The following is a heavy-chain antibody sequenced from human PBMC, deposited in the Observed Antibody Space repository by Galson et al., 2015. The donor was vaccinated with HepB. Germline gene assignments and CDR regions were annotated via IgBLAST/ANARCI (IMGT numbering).Heavy chain of an antibody. J-gene: IGHJ5*02. D-gene: IGHD2-15*01. Sequence: SVKVSCKASGYTFTIYYMHWVRQAPGQGLEWTGIINPSGGSTSYAQKLQGRVTMTRDTSASTVYMELTSLRSEDTAVYYCARSAGACSGGSCYGDNWFDPWGQGTLVTVSS. CDR2: INPSGGST. CDR1: GYTFTIYY. CDR3: ARSAGACSGGSCYGDNWFDP. V-gene: IGHV1-46*04.